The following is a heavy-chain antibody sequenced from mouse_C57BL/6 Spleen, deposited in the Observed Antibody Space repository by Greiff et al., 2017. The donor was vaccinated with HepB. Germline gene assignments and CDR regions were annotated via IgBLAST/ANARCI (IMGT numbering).Heavy chain of an antibody. J-gene: IGHJ2*01. V-gene: IGHV1-64*01. CDR1: GYTFTSYW. Sequence: VQLQQSGAELVKPGASVKLSCKASGYTFTSYWMHWVKQRPGQGLEWIGMIHPNSGSTNYNEKSKSKATLTVDKSSSTAYMQLSSLTSEDSAVYYCARSGYYGSSQGYYFDYWGQGTTLTVSS. CDR3: ARSGYYGSSQGYYFDY. D-gene: IGHD1-1*01. CDR2: IHPNSGST.